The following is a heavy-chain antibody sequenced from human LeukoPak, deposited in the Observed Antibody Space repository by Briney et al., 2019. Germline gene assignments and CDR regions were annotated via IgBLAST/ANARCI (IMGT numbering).Heavy chain of an antibody. Sequence: GGSLRLSCAASGFTFSSYAMSWVRQAPGKGLEWVSAISGSGGSTYYADSVKGRFTISRDNSKNTLYLQMNSLRAEDTAVYYCAKDRAKGGYLRTNWFDPWGQGTLVTVSS. CDR3: AKDRAKGGYLRTNWFDP. CDR2: ISGSGGST. CDR1: GFTFSSYA. V-gene: IGHV3-23*01. J-gene: IGHJ5*02. D-gene: IGHD5-12*01.